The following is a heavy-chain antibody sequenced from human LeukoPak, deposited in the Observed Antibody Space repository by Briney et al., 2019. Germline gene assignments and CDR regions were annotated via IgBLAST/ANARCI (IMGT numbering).Heavy chain of an antibody. CDR2: IYYSGST. CDR3: ARTLDYGGNHPDY. V-gene: IGHV4-59*12. Sequence: SETLSLTCTVSGGSISSYYWSWIRQPPGKGLEWIGYIYYSGSTNYNPSLKSRVTISVDTSKNQFSLKLSSVTAADTAVYYCARTLDYGGNHPDYWGQGTLVTVSS. D-gene: IGHD4-23*01. J-gene: IGHJ4*02. CDR1: GGSISSYY.